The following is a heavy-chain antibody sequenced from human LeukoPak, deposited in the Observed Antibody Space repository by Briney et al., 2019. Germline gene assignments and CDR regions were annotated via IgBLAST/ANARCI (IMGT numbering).Heavy chain of an antibody. V-gene: IGHV4-34*01. CDR3: ARVGARDTMDV. CDR2: INHSGST. Sequence: SETLSLTCAVYGGSFSGYYWSWIRQTPGKGLEWIGEINHSGSTSYNPSLKSRVTISVDTSKNQFSLKLSSVTAADTAVYYCARVGARDTMDVWGKGTTVTVSS. J-gene: IGHJ6*03. CDR1: GGSFSGYY. D-gene: IGHD1-26*01.